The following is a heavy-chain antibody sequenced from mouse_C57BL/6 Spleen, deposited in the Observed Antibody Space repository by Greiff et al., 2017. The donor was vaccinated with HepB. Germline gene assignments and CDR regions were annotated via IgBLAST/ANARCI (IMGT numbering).Heavy chain of an antibody. J-gene: IGHJ2*01. Sequence: VQLKETGPGLVKPSQSLSLTCSVTGYSITSGYYWNWIRQFPGNKLEWMGYISYDGSNNYNPSLKNRISITRDTSKNQFFLKLNSVTTEDTATYYCARERNYYGYYFDYWGQGTTLTVSS. CDR1: GYSITSGYY. V-gene: IGHV3-6*01. D-gene: IGHD2-1*01. CDR3: ARERNYYGYYFDY. CDR2: ISYDGSN.